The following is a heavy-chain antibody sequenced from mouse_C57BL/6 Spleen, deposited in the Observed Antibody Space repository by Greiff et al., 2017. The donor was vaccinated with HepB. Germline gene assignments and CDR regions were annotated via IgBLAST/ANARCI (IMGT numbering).Heavy chain of an antibody. Sequence: VQLQQSGAELVRPGASVTLSCKASGYTFTDYEMHWVKQTPVHGLEWIGAIDPETGGTAYNQKFKGKAILTADKSSSTAYMELRSLTSEDSAVYYSTIVDFITTVVAHDYWGQGTTLTVSS. CDR2: IDPETGGT. J-gene: IGHJ2*01. CDR1: GYTFTDYE. D-gene: IGHD1-1*01. V-gene: IGHV1-15*01. CDR3: TIVDFITTVVAHDY.